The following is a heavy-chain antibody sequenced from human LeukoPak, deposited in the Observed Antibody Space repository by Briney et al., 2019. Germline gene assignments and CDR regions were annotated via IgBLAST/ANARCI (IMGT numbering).Heavy chain of an antibody. Sequence: SETLSLTCTVSGGSMSSYYWSWIRQPPGKGLEWIGYIYYSGSTNYNPSLKSRVTISVDTSKNQFSLKLSSVTAADTAVYYCARATTVTERVDVWGKGTTVTISS. CDR3: ARATTVTERVDV. J-gene: IGHJ6*04. D-gene: IGHD4-17*01. CDR2: IYYSGST. V-gene: IGHV4-59*01. CDR1: GGSMSSYY.